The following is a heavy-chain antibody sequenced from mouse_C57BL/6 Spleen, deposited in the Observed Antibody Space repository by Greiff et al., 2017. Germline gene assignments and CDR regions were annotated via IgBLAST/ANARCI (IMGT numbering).Heavy chain of an antibody. Sequence: VQLQQSGPELVKPGASVKISCKASGYTFTDYYMNWVKQSHGKSLEWIGDINPNNGGTSYNQKFKGKATLTVDKSSSTAYMELRSLTSEDSAVYYCARSIIPRYYFDYWGQGTTLTVSS. D-gene: IGHD1-1*01. CDR2: INPNNGGT. CDR1: GYTFTDYY. V-gene: IGHV1-26*01. CDR3: ARSIIPRYYFDY. J-gene: IGHJ2*01.